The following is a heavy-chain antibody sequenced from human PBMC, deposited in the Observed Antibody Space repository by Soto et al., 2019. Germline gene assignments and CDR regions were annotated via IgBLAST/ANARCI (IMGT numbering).Heavy chain of an antibody. V-gene: IGHV2-5*02. CDR3: EPTTATGDFWESFDF. D-gene: IGHD3-3*01. CDR1: GFSRSTGGVC. J-gene: IGHJ4*02. Sequence: QITLKESGPTLVKPTQTLTLTCTFSGFSRSTGGVCVGWFRQPPGKALEWLALMYWGDDKRYRPSLKSRLTITKDKFNNQVGLTMTNLSPVDTATYYGEPTTATGDFWESFDFWGQGTLVTGSS. CDR2: MYWGDDK.